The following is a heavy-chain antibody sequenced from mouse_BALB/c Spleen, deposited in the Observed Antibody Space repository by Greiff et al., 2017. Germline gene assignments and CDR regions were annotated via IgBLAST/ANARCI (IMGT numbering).Heavy chain of an antibody. J-gene: IGHJ3*01. V-gene: IGHV1S135*01. Sequence: QLQQSGPELMKPGASVKISCKASGYSFTSYYMHWVKQSHGKSLEWIGYIDPFNGGTSYNQKFKGKATLTVDKSSSTAYMHLSSLTSEDSAVYYCASYGNYAYWGQGTLVTVSA. CDR2: IDPFNGGT. CDR1: GYSFTSYY. D-gene: IGHD2-1*01. CDR3: ASYGNYAY.